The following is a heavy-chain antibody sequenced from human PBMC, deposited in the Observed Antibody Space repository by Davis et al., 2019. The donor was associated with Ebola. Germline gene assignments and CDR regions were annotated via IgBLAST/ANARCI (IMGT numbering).Heavy chain of an antibody. J-gene: IGHJ4*02. CDR2: IKQDGSEK. CDR3: SSADGYSVQDY. CDR1: GFTFSSYW. V-gene: IGHV3-7*01. Sequence: GESLKISCAASGFTFSSYWMSWVRQAPGKGLEWVANIKQDGSEKYYVDSVKGRFTISRDNAKNSLYLQMNSLRAEDTAVYYCSSADGYSVQDYWGQGTLVTVSS. D-gene: IGHD5-24*01.